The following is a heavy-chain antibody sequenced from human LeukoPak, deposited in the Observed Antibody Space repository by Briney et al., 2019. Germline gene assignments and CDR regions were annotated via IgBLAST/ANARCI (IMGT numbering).Heavy chain of an antibody. CDR3: ARDRYYYDSSSEDAFDI. CDR1: GFTFSSYS. J-gene: IGHJ3*02. D-gene: IGHD3-22*01. Sequence: GGSLRLSCAASGFTFSSYSMNWVRQAPGKGLEWVSSISSSSSYIYYADSVKGRFTISRDNAKNSLYLQMNSLRAEDTAVYYCARDRYYYDSSSEDAFDIWGQGTMVTVSS. V-gene: IGHV3-21*01. CDR2: ISSSSSYI.